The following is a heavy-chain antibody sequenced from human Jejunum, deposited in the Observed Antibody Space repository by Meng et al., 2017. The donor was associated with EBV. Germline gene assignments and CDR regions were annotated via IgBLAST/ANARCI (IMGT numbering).Heavy chain of an antibody. Sequence: ESGPTLVKPTQTLTLTCTFSGFSLTTREMGVGWIRQPPGKALEWLALIYWDDVRRYSPSLNTRVTITRDTAKIQVVLTVTNVDPVDKATYYCLHVPSYTENRFANWGQGTLGTVSS. CDR3: LHVPSYTENRFAN. V-gene: IGHV2-5*02. J-gene: IGHJ5*02. CDR2: IYWDDVR. CDR1: GFSLTTREMG. D-gene: IGHD3-16*01.